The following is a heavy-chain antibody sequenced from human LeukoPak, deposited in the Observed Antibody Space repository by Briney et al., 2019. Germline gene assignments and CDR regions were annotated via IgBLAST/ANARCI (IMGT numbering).Heavy chain of an antibody. CDR2: INHSGST. CDR1: GGSFNGYY. CDR3: AREANRDGYTLSFAI. V-gene: IGHV4-34*01. J-gene: IGHJ3*02. D-gene: IGHD5-24*01. Sequence: PQSLSLTCALDGGSFNGYYWSWVRQPPGKGLGWVGEINHSGSTNYNPSLKSRVTISVDTSKNQFSLKLTSVTAADTAVYYCAREANRDGYTLSFAIWGQGTMVTVSS.